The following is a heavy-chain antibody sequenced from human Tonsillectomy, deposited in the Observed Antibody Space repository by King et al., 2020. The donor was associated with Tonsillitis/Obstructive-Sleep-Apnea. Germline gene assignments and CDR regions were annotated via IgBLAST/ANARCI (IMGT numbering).Heavy chain of an antibody. CDR1: GFTVSSNY. J-gene: IGHJ6*03. Sequence: VQLVESGGGLIQPGGSLRLSCAASGFTVSSNYMSWVRQAPGKGLEWVSVIYSGGSTYYADSVKARFTISRDNSKNTLYLQMNSLRAEDTAVYYCARDQDYGSGSYFHYYYYMDVWGKGTTVTVSS. CDR3: ARDQDYGSGSYFHYYYYMDV. CDR2: IYSGGST. D-gene: IGHD3-10*01. V-gene: IGHV3-53*01.